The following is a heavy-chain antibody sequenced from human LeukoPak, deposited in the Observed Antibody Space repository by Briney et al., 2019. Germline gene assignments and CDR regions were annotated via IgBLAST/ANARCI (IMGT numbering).Heavy chain of an antibody. J-gene: IGHJ4*02. CDR3: ARDYYDSSGYYYGDTSPLNY. D-gene: IGHD3-22*01. CDR1: GYTFTSYG. Sequence: ASVKVSCKASGYTFTSYGISWVRQAPGQGLEWMGWISAYNGNTNYAQKLQGRVTMTTDTSTSTAYMELRSLRSDDTAVYYCARDYYDSSGYYYGDTSPLNYWGQGTLVTVSP. V-gene: IGHV1-18*01. CDR2: ISAYNGNT.